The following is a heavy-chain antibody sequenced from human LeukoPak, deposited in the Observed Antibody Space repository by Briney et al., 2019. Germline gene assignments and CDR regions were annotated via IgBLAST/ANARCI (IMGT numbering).Heavy chain of an antibody. CDR2: IEQDGGEK. D-gene: IGHD4-23*01. J-gene: IGHJ4*02. CDR1: GFTFSDCD. Sequence: GGSLRLSCTASGFTFSDCDMNWFRQAPGKGLEWVANIEQDGGEKNYVDSVKGRLTISRNNAENSLYLQMNSLGAEDTAVYYCSRGNGGNRFDSWGQGTLVTVSS. CDR3: SRGNGGNRFDS. V-gene: IGHV3-7*04.